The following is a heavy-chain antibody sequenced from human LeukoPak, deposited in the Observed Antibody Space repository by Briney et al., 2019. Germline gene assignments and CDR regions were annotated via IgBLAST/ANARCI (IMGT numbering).Heavy chain of an antibody. V-gene: IGHV3-11*04. D-gene: IGHD3-3*01. CDR2: ISSSGSTL. CDR3: ARERFLEWLLYNLYFDY. CDR1: GFTFSDYY. Sequence: GGSLRLSCAASGFTFSDYYMSWIRQAPGKGLEWVSYISSSGSTLYYADSVKGRFTISRDNSKNTLYLQMNSLRAEDTAVYYCARERFLEWLLYNLYFDYWGQGTLVTVSS. J-gene: IGHJ4*02.